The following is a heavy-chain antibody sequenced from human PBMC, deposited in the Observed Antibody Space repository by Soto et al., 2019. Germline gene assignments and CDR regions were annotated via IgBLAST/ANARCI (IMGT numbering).Heavy chain of an antibody. V-gene: IGHV3-33*01. J-gene: IGHJ6*02. CDR2: IGYDGSNN. D-gene: IGHD4-17*01. Sequence: LXLSRVASRSTGTTFGRHYINQAPDLAPEGVAVIGYDGSNNYYAEAVKGRFTIPRDNSKYTVYLQMNSLRAEETAVYYCARYPVGDYGLGRNYYYYGMDVWGQGTTVTVSS. CDR3: ARYPVGDYGLGRNYYYYGMDV. CDR1: RSTGTTFG.